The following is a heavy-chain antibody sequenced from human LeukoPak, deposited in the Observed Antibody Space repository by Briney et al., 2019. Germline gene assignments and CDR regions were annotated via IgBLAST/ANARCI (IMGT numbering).Heavy chain of an antibody. Sequence: SVKVSCKASGFTFTSYGISWVRQAPGQGLEWMGGIIPIFGTANYAQKFQGRVTITADESTSTAYMELSSLRSEDTAVYYCARDSPSRYYGMDVWGKGTTVTVSS. J-gene: IGHJ6*04. D-gene: IGHD2-2*01. CDR1: GFTFTSYG. V-gene: IGHV1-69*13. CDR3: ARDSPSRYYGMDV. CDR2: IIPIFGTA.